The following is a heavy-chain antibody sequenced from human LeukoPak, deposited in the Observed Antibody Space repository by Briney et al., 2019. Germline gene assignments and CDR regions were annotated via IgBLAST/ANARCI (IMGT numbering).Heavy chain of an antibody. J-gene: IGHJ4*02. Sequence: GASVKVSCKASGYTFTGYYMHWVRQAPGQGLEWMGWINPNSGGTNYAQKFQGRVTMTRDTSISTAYMELSRLRSDDTAVYYCARAPVEMATIPDYWGQGTLVTVSS. CDR1: GYTFTGYY. D-gene: IGHD5-24*01. V-gene: IGHV1-2*02. CDR3: ARAPVEMATIPDY. CDR2: INPNSGGT.